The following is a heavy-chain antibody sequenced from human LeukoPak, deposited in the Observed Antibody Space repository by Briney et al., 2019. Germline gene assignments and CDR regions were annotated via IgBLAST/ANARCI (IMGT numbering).Heavy chain of an antibody. D-gene: IGHD2-2*01. CDR2: MNPNDGST. Sequence: ASVKVSCKASGYTYRGYYIHWVRQATGQGLEWVGVMNPNDGSTTYAQKFRGRVTVTRDTSASTVYMELSSLGPEDTAVYYCARGGAIPAARTPFDYWGQGSLVSVSS. V-gene: IGHV1-46*01. J-gene: IGHJ4*02. CDR3: ARGGAIPAARTPFDY. CDR1: GYTYRGYY.